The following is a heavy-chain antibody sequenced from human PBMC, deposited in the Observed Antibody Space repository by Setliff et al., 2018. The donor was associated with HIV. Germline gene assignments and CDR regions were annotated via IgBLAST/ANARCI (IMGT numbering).Heavy chain of an antibody. V-gene: IGHV4-38-2*01. J-gene: IGHJ4*02. Sequence: PSETLSLTCAVSGFSISSRYYWGWIRQPPGKGLEWIGSIYYSGSTYYNPSLKSRVTISVDTSKNQFSLRLTSVTAADTAVYYCARGVRDNSGWSSYYFDYWGQGTLVTVSS. CDR1: GFSISSRYY. CDR2: IYYSGST. CDR3: ARGVRDNSGWSSYYFDY. D-gene: IGHD6-19*01.